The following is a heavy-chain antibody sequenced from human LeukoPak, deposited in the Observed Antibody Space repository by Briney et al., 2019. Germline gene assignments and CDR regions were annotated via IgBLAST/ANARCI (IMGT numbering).Heavy chain of an antibody. CDR3: ARERNYGDYGNAFDV. CDR2: INPKRGVT. D-gene: IGHD4-17*01. CDR1: GDTFTDYY. J-gene: IGHJ3*01. V-gene: IGHV1-2*02. Sequence: ASVKVSCKASGDTFTDYYIHCMRQAPGQGLEWMGWINPKRGVTTYAQKFQGRVTMTRDTSITTAYMELTRLRSDDTTIYYCARERNYGDYGNAFDVWGQGTKVTVSS.